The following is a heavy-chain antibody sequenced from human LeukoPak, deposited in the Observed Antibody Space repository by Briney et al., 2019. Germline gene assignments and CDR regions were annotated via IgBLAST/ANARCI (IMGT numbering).Heavy chain of an antibody. Sequence: SETLSLPRTVSGHYLSSGHHWGRIRPPPGKGVGGVGRIYYSGSTNYNQTLKSRVTISVATSKTQCSLKLSSGSAADTAVYYCASEAISPFGVSVEWFDPWGQGTLVTVSS. J-gene: IGHJ5*02. V-gene: IGHV4-38-2*02. D-gene: IGHD3-10*01. CDR2: IYYSGST. CDR1: GHYLSSGHH. CDR3: ASEAISPFGVSVEWFDP.